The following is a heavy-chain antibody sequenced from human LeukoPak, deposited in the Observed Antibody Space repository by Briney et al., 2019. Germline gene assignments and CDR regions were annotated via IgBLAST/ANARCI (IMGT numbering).Heavy chain of an antibody. Sequence: GGSLRLSCAASGFTFSSSTMHWVRQAPGKGLEWVAVISYDGSNKYYADSVKGRFTISRDNSKNTLYLQMNSLRAEDTAVYYCARESGYYFDCWGQGTLVTVSS. V-gene: IGHV3-30-3*01. D-gene: IGHD1-26*01. CDR1: GFTFSSST. CDR2: ISYDGSNK. J-gene: IGHJ4*02. CDR3: ARESGYYFDC.